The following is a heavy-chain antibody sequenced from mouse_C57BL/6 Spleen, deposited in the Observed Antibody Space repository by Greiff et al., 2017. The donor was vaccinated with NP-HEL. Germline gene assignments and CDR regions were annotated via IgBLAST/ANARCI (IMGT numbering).Heavy chain of an antibody. J-gene: IGHJ2*01. Sequence: DVKLVESGGGLVKPGGSLKLSCAASGFTFSDYGMHWVRQAPEKGLEWVAYISSGSSTIYYADTVKGRFTISRDNAKNTLFRQMTSLRSEDTAMYYCARGYYGSSPFDYWGQGTTLTVSS. D-gene: IGHD1-1*01. V-gene: IGHV5-17*01. CDR2: ISSGSSTI. CDR1: GFTFSDYG. CDR3: ARGYYGSSPFDY.